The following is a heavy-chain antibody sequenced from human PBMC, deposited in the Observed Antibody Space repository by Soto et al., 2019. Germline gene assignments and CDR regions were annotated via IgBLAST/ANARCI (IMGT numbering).Heavy chain of an antibody. CDR1: GGSFSSYY. CDR2: INHSGST. J-gene: IGHJ5*02. CDR3: ARGEPRFMEWLLLSEYFDP. V-gene: IGHV4-34*01. Sequence: QVQLQQWGAGLLKPSETLSLTCAVYGGSFSSYYWSWIRQPPGKGLEWIGEINHSGSTNYEPSLKSRVTISIDTSKNQVSLTLSSVTAADTAVYYCARGEPRFMEWLLLSEYFDPWGQGTLVTVSS. D-gene: IGHD3-3*01.